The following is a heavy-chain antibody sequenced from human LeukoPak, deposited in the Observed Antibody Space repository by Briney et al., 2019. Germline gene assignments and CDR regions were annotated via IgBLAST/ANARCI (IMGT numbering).Heavy chain of an antibody. D-gene: IGHD5-24*01. CDR1: GYTFTSYG. J-gene: IGHJ4*02. Sequence: ASVKVSCKASGYTFTSYGISWVRQAPGQGLEWMGIINPSGGSTSYAQKFQGRVTMTRDTSTSTVYMELSSLRSEDTAVYYCAREFGYKAYEDWGQGTLVTVSS. V-gene: IGHV1-46*01. CDR3: AREFGYKAYED. CDR2: INPSGGST.